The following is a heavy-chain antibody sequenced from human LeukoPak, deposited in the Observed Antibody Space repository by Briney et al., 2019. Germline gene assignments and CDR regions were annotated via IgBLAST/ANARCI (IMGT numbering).Heavy chain of an antibody. Sequence: SETLSLTFAVYGGSFSGYYWSWIRQPPGKGLEWIGEINHSGSTNYNPSLKSRVTISVDTSKNQFSLKLSSVTAADTAVYYCARGKTKKPGPNYYYYYMDLWGKGTTGTVSS. CDR2: INHSGST. V-gene: IGHV4-34*01. CDR1: GGSFSGYY. D-gene: IGHD1-14*01. J-gene: IGHJ6*03. CDR3: ARGKTKKPGPNYYYYYMDL.